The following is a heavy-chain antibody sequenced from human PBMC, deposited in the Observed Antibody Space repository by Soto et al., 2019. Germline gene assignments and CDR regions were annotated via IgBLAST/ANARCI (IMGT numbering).Heavy chain of an antibody. V-gene: IGHV3-48*02. CDR3: AREVRDTAVADFDY. Sequence: PGGSMRVSCGAAGFTCSSYSMNWVRQDPGKGLEWLSYISSSISTMHYADSVKGRFTISRDNAKNSLYLQINSLRDEDTAVYYCAREVRDTAVADFDYWGQGTLVTVSS. CDR2: ISSSISTM. J-gene: IGHJ4*02. CDR1: GFTCSSYS. D-gene: IGHD5-18*01.